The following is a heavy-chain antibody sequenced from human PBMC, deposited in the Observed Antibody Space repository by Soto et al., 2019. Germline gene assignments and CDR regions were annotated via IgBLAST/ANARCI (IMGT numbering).Heavy chain of an antibody. V-gene: IGHV4-30-2*01. CDR3: GSDSGAAGTRYYYYGMDV. CDR1: GGSISSGGYS. Sequence: TLSLTCAVSGGSISSGGYSWSWIRQPQGKGLEWIGYIYHSGSTYYNPSLKSRITISVDRSTSQSALKLSSVPEADTAAYYCGSDSGAAGTRYYYYGMDVWGQGTTVTVSS. CDR2: IYHSGST. J-gene: IGHJ6*02. D-gene: IGHD6-13*01.